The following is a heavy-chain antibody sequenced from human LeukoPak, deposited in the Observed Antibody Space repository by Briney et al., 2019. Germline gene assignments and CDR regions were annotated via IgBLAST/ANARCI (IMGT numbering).Heavy chain of an antibody. CDR2: IFGADTT. CDR1: DFIFSASH. Sequence: AGGSLRLSCAATDFIFSASHMSWVRQAPGRGLEWVSVIFGADTTFYADSVKGRFTISRDNLQNTVNLQMNSLRDDDTAVYYCGRGGEILDYWGQGTQVTVSS. CDR3: GRGGEILDY. D-gene: IGHD3-16*01. V-gene: IGHV3-53*01. J-gene: IGHJ4*02.